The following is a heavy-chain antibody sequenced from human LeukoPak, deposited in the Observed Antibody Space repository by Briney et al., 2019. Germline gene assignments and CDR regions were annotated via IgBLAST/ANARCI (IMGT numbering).Heavy chain of an antibody. CDR1: GFTVSSNY. CDR2: VFSGGAT. Sequence: GGSLRLSCAASGFTVSSNYIKWVRQAPGRGLEWVSVVFSGGATHYADSVTGRFTVSRDTSKNTVYLQMTGLGADDTAVYYCARFDPFGGTWFEDWGQGTLVTVSS. CDR3: ARFDPFGGTWFED. J-gene: IGHJ5*02. V-gene: IGHV3-66*01. D-gene: IGHD3-9*01.